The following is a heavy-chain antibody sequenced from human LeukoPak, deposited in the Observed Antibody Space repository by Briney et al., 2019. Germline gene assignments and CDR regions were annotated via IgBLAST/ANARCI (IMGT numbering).Heavy chain of an antibody. V-gene: IGHV4-34*01. CDR1: GGXFSGYY. Sequence: PSETLSLTCGVYGGXFSGYYWSWIRQPPGKGLEWIGEINHSGSTNYNPSLKSRVTISVDTSKNQFSLKLSSVTAADTAVYYCARVGFTGYHFDYWGQGTLVTVSS. CDR3: ARVGFTGYHFDY. J-gene: IGHJ4*02. CDR2: INHSGST. D-gene: IGHD5-18*01.